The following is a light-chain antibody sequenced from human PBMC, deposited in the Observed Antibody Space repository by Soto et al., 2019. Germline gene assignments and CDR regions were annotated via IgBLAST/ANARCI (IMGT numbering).Light chain of an antibody. CDR2: DVS. CDR1: SSDVGGYDY. V-gene: IGLV2-14*01. Sequence: QSVLTQPASVSGSPGQKITISCTGTSSDVGGYDYVSWHQQHPGKAPKLMIYDVSKRPSGVSNRFSGSKSGNTASLTISGLQAEDEADYYCSSKRGSTGVFGTGTKLTVL. CDR3: SSKRGSTGV. J-gene: IGLJ1*01.